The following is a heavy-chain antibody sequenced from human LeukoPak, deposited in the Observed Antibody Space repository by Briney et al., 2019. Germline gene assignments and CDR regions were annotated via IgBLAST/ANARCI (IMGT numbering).Heavy chain of an antibody. CDR1: GGSISSSSYY. CDR3: ARHLAAAGMANNWFDP. CDR2: IYYSGST. D-gene: IGHD6-13*01. Sequence: PSETLSLTCTVSGGSISSSSYYWGWIRQPPGKGLEWIGSIYYSGSTYYNPSLKSRVTISVDTSKNQFSLKLSSVTAADTAVYYCARHLAAAGMANNWFDPWGQGTLVTVSS. V-gene: IGHV4-39*01. J-gene: IGHJ5*02.